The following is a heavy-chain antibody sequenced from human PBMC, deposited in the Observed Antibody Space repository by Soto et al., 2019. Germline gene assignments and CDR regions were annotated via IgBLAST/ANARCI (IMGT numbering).Heavy chain of an antibody. J-gene: IGHJ4*02. Sequence: EVQLLESGGGLVQPGGSLRLSCEASGFTFSAYAMSWVRQAPGKGLEWVSALTDNGGGTYYADSVKGRFTVARDNFKNTLYLQINSLRAEDTAIYYCAKVVVPPSSGYYFDYWGQGALVTVSS. CDR3: AKVVVPPSSGYYFDY. V-gene: IGHV3-23*01. CDR2: LTDNGGGT. D-gene: IGHD3-22*01. CDR1: GFTFSAYA.